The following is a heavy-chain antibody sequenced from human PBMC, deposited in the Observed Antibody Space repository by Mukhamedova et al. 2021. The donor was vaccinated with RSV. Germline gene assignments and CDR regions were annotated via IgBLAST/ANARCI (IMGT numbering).Heavy chain of an antibody. J-gene: IGHJ6*03. Sequence: GGSNKYYADSVKGRLTISRDNSKNTLYLQMNSLRAEDTAVYYCARDRYYDFWSGYFRYMDVWGQGTTVTVSS. V-gene: IGHV3-30-3*01. CDR2: GGSNK. D-gene: IGHD3-3*01. CDR3: ARDRYYDFWSGYFRYMDV.